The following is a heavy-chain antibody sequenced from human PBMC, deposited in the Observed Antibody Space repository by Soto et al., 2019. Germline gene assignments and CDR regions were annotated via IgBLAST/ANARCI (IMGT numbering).Heavy chain of an antibody. CDR2: IYNSGTT. Sequence: SETLSLTCSVSGGSVTSFYWSWIRQPPGKGLEWIGYIYNSGTTNYNPSLKSRVTTSVDTSKNQFSLRLSSVSAADTAVYYCARNKGFCTTTNCSHWFDPWGQGTLVTVS. V-gene: IGHV4-59*02. CDR1: GGSVTSFY. CDR3: ARNKGFCTTTNCSHWFDP. D-gene: IGHD2-2*01. J-gene: IGHJ5*02.